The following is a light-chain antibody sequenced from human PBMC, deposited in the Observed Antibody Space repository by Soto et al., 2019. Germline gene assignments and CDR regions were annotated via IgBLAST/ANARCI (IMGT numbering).Light chain of an antibody. J-gene: IGKJ4*01. V-gene: IGKV1-27*01. CDR3: QKYRSSPLT. Sequence: DIQMTQSPSSLSASVGDRVTITCRASQGISNYLAWYQQKPGKVPKLLIFAASTLQSGVPSRFSGSGSGTGFPLTISALQPERGAIYFLQKYRSSPLTFGGGTKVDIK. CDR2: AAS. CDR1: QGISNY.